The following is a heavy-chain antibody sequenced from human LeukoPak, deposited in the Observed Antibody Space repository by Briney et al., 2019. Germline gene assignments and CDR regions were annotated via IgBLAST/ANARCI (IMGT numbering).Heavy chain of an antibody. Sequence: GGSLRLSCAASGFTFDDYTMHWVRQAPGKGLEWVSRISWDGGSTYYADSVKGRFTISRDNSKNSLYLQMNSLRPEDTALYYCAKGFRPESRGWEIDYWGQGPLVTVSS. D-gene: IGHD6-19*01. CDR2: ISWDGGST. J-gene: IGHJ4*02. CDR3: AKGFRPESRGWEIDY. CDR1: GFTFDDYT. V-gene: IGHV3-43*01.